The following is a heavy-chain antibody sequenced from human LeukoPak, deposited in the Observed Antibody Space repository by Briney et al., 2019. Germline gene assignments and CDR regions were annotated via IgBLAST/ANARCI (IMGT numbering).Heavy chain of an antibody. V-gene: IGHV3-53*01. Sequence: GGSLRLSCAASGFTVSNSYMSWVRQAPGKGLEWVSLIYSGGDTYYADSVKGRFTVSRDSSKNTLYLQMNSLRVEDTAVYYCAGGRIWGSGTNDYWGQGTLVTVSS. J-gene: IGHJ4*02. D-gene: IGHD7-27*01. CDR1: GFTVSNSY. CDR3: AGGRIWGSGTNDY. CDR2: IYSGGDT.